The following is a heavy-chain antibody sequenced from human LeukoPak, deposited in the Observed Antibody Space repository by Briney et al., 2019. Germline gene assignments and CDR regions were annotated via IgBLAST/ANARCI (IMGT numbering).Heavy chain of an antibody. V-gene: IGHV3-23*01. CDR3: AKDGEPYYYGSGSSMDV. J-gene: IGHJ6*02. CDR2: ISGSGGST. Sequence: GGSLRLSCAASGFTFSSYAMSWARQAPGKGLEWVSAISGSGGSTYYADSVKGRFTISRDNSKNTLYLQMNSLRAEDTAVYYCAKDGEPYYYGSGSSMDVWGQGTTVTVSS. CDR1: GFTFSSYA. D-gene: IGHD3-10*01.